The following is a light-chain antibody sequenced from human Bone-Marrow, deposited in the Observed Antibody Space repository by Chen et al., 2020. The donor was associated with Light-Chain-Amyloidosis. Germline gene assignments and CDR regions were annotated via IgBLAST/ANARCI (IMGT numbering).Light chain of an antibody. V-gene: IGKV3-20*01. CDR1: QTISIYY. CDR3: QQYGTSPLT. Sequence: EIVLTQSPGILSLSPGEGANLFCRADQTISIYYLTWYQQKFGQAPRLLIYGSSSSSTGIPDRFTGSGSRTDFTLTITRLEPEDFAMYYCQQYGTSPLTFGGGTKVEIK. J-gene: IGKJ4*01. CDR2: GSS.